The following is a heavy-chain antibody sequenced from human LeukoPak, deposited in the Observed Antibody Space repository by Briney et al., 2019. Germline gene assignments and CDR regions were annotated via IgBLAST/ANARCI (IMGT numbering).Heavy chain of an antibody. CDR3: ARGHTIFGVVILFQH. D-gene: IGHD3-3*01. CDR1: GGSFSGYY. J-gene: IGHJ1*01. Sequence: SETLSLTCAVYGGSFSGYYWSWIRQPPGKGLEWIGEINHSGSTNYNPSLKSRVTISVDTSKNQFSLKLSSVTAADTAVYYCARGHTIFGVVILFQHWGQGTLVTVSS. V-gene: IGHV4-34*01. CDR2: INHSGST.